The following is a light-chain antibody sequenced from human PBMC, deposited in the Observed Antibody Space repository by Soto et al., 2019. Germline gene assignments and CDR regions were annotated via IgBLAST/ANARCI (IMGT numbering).Light chain of an antibody. CDR1: QTISNY. V-gene: IGKV1-5*03. Sequence: DIQMTQSPSTLSASVGDRVTITCRASQTISNYLTWYQQRPGKAPKLLIYRSSILQNGVPSRFSGSGPGTDFTLAISSPQPDDFPTYYCQQYYIYETFDQGTRVEI. CDR2: RSS. CDR3: QQYYIYET. J-gene: IGKJ1*01.